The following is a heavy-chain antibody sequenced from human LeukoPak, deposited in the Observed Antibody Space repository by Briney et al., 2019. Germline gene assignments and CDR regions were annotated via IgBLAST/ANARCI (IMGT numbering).Heavy chain of an antibody. J-gene: IGHJ6*02. V-gene: IGHV3-30-3*01. CDR2: ISYDGSNK. Sequence: PGGSLRLSCAASGFTLSSYAMHWVRQAPGKGLEWVAVISYDGSNKYYADSVKGRFTISRDNSKSTLYLQMNSLRAEDTAVYYCARDYSRGYSYVYYYGMDVWGQGTTVTVSS. CDR1: GFTLSSYA. CDR3: ARDYSRGYSYVYYYGMDV. D-gene: IGHD5-18*01.